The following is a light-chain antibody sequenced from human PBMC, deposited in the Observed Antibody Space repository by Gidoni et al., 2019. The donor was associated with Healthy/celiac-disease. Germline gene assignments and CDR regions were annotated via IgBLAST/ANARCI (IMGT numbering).Light chain of an antibody. Sequence: EIVLTQSPATLSLSPGERATLSCRASQSVSSYLAWYQQKPGQAPRLLIYDASNRATGIPARFSGSGSGTDFTLTISRLEPEDFAVYYCQQRSNWPSGTFGGXTKVEIK. CDR3: QQRSNWPSGT. CDR1: QSVSSY. V-gene: IGKV3-11*01. J-gene: IGKJ4*01. CDR2: DAS.